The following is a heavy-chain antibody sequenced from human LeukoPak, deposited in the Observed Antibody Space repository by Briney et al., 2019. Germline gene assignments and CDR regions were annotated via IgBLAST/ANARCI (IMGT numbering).Heavy chain of an antibody. CDR1: GGSISSYS. CDR3: AREGLGRYYYGSGTGFDP. Sequence: SETLSLTCTVSGGSISSYSWTWIRQPPGKGLEWIGYIYYSGSTNYNPSLKSRVTISVDTSKNQFSLKLSSVTAADTAVYYCAREGLGRYYYGSGTGFDPWGQGTLVTVSS. J-gene: IGHJ5*02. CDR2: IYYSGST. D-gene: IGHD3-10*01. V-gene: IGHV4-59*01.